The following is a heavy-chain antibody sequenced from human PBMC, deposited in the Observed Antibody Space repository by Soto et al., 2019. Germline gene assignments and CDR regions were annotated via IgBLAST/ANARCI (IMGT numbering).Heavy chain of an antibody. CDR2: IWYDGSNK. CDR3: AGTAMVKRGEGDDAFDI. V-gene: IGHV3-33*01. J-gene: IGHJ3*02. D-gene: IGHD5-18*01. CDR1: GFTFSSYG. Sequence: GGSLRLSCAASGFTFSSYGMHWVRQAPGKGLEWVAVIWYDGSNKYYADSVKGRFTISRDNSKNTLYLQMNSLRAEDTAVYYCAGTAMVKRGEGDDAFDIWGQGTMVTVSS.